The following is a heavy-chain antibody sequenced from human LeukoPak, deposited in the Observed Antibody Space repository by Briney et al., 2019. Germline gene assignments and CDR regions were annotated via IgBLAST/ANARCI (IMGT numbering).Heavy chain of an antibody. Sequence: LXXTCAVXGXXXXXYXWSWXRXPXGKXLEWIGEINHSGSTNYNPSLKSRVTISVDTSKNQFSLKLSSVTAADTAVYYCARAQGWFDPWGQGTLVTVSS. CDR3: ARAQGWFDP. CDR2: INHSGST. CDR1: GXXXXXYX. V-gene: IGHV4-34*01. J-gene: IGHJ5*02.